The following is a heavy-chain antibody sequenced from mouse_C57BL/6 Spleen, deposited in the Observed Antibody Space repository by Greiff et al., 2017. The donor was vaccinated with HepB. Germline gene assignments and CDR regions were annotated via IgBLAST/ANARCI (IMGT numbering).Heavy chain of an antibody. CDR3: AREGDDPFDY. CDR1: GYTFTSYW. J-gene: IGHJ2*01. CDR2: IDPSDSYT. Sequence: QVQLQQPGAELVMPGASVKLSCKASGYTFTSYWMHWVKQRPGQGLEWIGEIDPSDSYTNYNQKLKGKSTLTVDKSSRTAYMQLSSLTSEDSAVYYCAREGDDPFDYWGQGTTLTVSS. V-gene: IGHV1-69*01.